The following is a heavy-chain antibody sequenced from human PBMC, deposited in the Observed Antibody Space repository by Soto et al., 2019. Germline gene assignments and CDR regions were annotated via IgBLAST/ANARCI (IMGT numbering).Heavy chain of an antibody. V-gene: IGHV1-18*01. Sequence: GASVKVSCKASGYTFTSYGISWVRQAPGQGLEWMGWISAYNGNTNYAQKLQGRVTMTTDTSTSTAYMELRSLRSDDTAVYYCARDGYSSSWYPSWFDPWGQGTLVTVSS. D-gene: IGHD6-13*01. J-gene: IGHJ5*02. CDR3: ARDGYSSSWYPSWFDP. CDR2: ISAYNGNT. CDR1: GYTFTSYG.